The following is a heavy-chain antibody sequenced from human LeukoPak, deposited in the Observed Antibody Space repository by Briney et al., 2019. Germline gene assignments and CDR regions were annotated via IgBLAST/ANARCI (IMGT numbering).Heavy chain of an antibody. Sequence: PSETLSLTCAVYGGSFSGYYWSWIRQPPGKGLEWIGEINHSGSTNYNPSLKSRVTISVDTSKNQFSLKLSSVTAADTAVYYCARGGYYDIPGSSNWFVPWGPGTLVTVSS. CDR3: ARGGYYDIPGSSNWFVP. V-gene: IGHV4-34*01. CDR1: GGSFSGYY. J-gene: IGHJ5*02. D-gene: IGHD3-9*01. CDR2: INHSGST.